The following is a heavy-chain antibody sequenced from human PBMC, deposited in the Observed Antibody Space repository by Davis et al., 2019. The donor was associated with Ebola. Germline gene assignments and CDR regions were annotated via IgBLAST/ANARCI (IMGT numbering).Heavy chain of an antibody. Sequence: GESLKISCAASGFTFSNAWMSWVRQAPGKGLEWVGRIKSKTDGGTTDYAAPVKGRFTISRDDSKNTLYLQMNSLKTEDTAVYYCTTQLPDILTGYQPFDYWGQGTLVTVSS. D-gene: IGHD3-9*01. V-gene: IGHV3-15*01. CDR1: GFTFSNAW. CDR3: TTQLPDILTGYQPFDY. CDR2: IKSKTDGGTT. J-gene: IGHJ4*02.